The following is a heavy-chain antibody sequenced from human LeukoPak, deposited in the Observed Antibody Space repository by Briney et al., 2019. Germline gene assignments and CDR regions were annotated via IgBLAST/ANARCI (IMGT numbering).Heavy chain of an antibody. CDR3: VRDGDAYNFDF. CDR2: IKYDGSYT. J-gene: IGHJ4*02. CDR1: GFTVSSNY. Sequence: PGGSLRLSCAASGFTVSSNYMSWVRQAPGKGLEWVSRIKYDGSYTNYADSVKGRFTISRDNARNTLSLHMISLRAEDTAVYFCVRDGDAYNFDFWGQGVLVTVSS. V-gene: IGHV3-74*01. D-gene: IGHD5-24*01.